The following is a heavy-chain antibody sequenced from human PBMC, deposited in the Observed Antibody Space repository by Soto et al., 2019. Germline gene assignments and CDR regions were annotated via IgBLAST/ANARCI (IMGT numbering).Heavy chain of an antibody. CDR1: GYTFTSYY. CDR2: INPSGGST. Sequence: ASVKVSCKASGYTFTSYYMHWVRQAPGQGLEWMGIINPSGGSTSYAQKFQGRVTMTRDTSTSTVYMELSSLRSEDTAVYYCARDIAARPILSYYYYGMDVWGQGTTLTVSS. V-gene: IGHV1-46*01. CDR3: ARDIAARPILSYYYYGMDV. J-gene: IGHJ6*02. D-gene: IGHD6-6*01.